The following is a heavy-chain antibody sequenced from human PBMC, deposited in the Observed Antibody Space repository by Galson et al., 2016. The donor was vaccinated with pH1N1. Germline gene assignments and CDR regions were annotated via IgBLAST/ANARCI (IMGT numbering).Heavy chain of an antibody. CDR2: IYYGRST. J-gene: IGHJ5*02. V-gene: IGHV4-59*08. CDR3: ARQEWFGELGGWFDP. Sequence: GLEWIGYIYYGRSTNYNPPLKSRVTISVDTSKNQFSLKLSSATAADTAVYYCARQEWFGELGGWFDPWGQGTLVTVSS. D-gene: IGHD3-10*01.